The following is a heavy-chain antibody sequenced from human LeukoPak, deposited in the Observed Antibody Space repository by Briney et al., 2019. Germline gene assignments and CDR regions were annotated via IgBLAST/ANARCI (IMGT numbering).Heavy chain of an antibody. CDR2: ISGSGGST. Sequence: AGGSLRLSCAASGFTFSSYAVSWVRQAPGKGLEWVSAISGSGGSTYYADSVKGRFTISRDNSKNTLYLQMNSLRAEDTAVYYCAKDSKVGYCSGGSCYNHWGQGTLVTVSS. D-gene: IGHD2-15*01. V-gene: IGHV3-23*01. CDR3: AKDSKVGYCSGGSCYNH. CDR1: GFTFSSYA. J-gene: IGHJ5*02.